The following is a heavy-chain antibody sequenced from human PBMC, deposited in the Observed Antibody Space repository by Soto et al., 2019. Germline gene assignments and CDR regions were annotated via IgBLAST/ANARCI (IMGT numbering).Heavy chain of an antibody. Sequence: QVQLVESGGGVVQPGRSLRLSCAASGFTFSSYGMHWVRQAPGKGLEWVAVISYDGSNKYYADSVKGRFTISRDNSKNTLYLQMNSLRAEDTAVYYCWGAAVDYWGQGTLVTVSS. J-gene: IGHJ4*02. CDR2: ISYDGSNK. CDR3: WGAAVDY. CDR1: GFTFSSYG. D-gene: IGHD6-13*01. V-gene: IGHV3-30*03.